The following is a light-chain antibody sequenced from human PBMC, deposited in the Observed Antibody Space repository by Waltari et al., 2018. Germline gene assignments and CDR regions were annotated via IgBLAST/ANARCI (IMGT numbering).Light chain of an antibody. CDR1: QSISSY. CDR2: AAS. V-gene: IGKV1-39*01. CDR3: QQSSNNPAT. J-gene: IGKJ4*01. Sequence: DIQMTQSPSSLSASVGDRVTITCRASQSISSYLTWYQQKPGKAPKVRIYAASSLQSGVPSRVSGSGSGTDFTITISSLQPEDSATYYCQQSSNNPATFGEGTKVQIK.